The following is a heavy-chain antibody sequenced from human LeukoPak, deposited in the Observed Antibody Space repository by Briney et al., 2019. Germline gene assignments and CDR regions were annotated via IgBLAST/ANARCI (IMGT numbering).Heavy chain of an antibody. Sequence: PGGSLRLSCAASGFTFSNARMSWVRQAPGKGLEWVGRIKRKTDGGTTDYAAPVKGRFTISRDDSKDTLYLQMNSLRTEDTAVYYCTSLRGSSSQYFQYWGQGTLVTVSS. J-gene: IGHJ1*01. V-gene: IGHV3-15*01. CDR2: IKRKTDGGTT. CDR1: GFTFSNAR. CDR3: TSLRGSSSQYFQY. D-gene: IGHD6-13*01.